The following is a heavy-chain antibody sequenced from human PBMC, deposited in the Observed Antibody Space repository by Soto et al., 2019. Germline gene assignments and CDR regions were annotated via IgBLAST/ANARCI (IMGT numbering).Heavy chain of an antibody. V-gene: IGHV1-8*01. J-gene: IGHJ6*02. CDR3: ARGNPFNYAGFDV. CDR2: MNAKSGDT. Sequence: QVRLVQSGAEVKRPGASVKVSCKASGYTFSDFDINWLRQASGQGPEWMGWMNAKSGDTFFAQRFQGKFNMTWDTSLSTAYMEVGSLTSDDTAMYYCARGNPFNYAGFDVWGQGTTVAVSS. D-gene: IGHD3-16*01. CDR1: GYTFSDFD.